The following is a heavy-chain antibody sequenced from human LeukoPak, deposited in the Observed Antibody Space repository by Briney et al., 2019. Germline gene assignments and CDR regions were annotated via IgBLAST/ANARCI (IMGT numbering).Heavy chain of an antibody. Sequence: SETLSLTCTVSGGSISSYYWSWIRQPPGKGLEWIGYIYYSGSTNYNPSLKSRVTISVDTSKNQFSLKLSSVTAADTAVYYCARHRGYSGYVDYWGQRTLVTVSS. D-gene: IGHD5-12*01. CDR1: GGSISSYY. J-gene: IGHJ4*02. V-gene: IGHV4-59*08. CDR2: IYYSGST. CDR3: ARHRGYSGYVDY.